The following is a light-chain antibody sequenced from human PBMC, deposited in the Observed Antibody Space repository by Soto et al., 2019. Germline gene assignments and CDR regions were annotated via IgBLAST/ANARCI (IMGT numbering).Light chain of an antibody. CDR1: SSNIGAGYD. Sequence: VLTHPPSVSGAPGQRVTISCTGSSSNIGAGYDVNWYQQLPETAPKLLIFGDSNRPSGVPDRFSGSKSGTSASLVITGLQADDEADYYCQSNDNGLSGSDVFGTGTKVTVL. J-gene: IGLJ1*01. CDR3: QSNDNGLSGSDV. CDR2: GDS. V-gene: IGLV1-40*01.